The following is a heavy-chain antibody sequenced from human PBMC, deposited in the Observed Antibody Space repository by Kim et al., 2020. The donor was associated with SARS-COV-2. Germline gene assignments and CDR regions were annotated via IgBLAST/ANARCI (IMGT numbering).Heavy chain of an antibody. V-gene: IGHV1-18*01. D-gene: IGHD3-22*01. J-gene: IGHJ4*02. CDR2: ISAYNGNT. CDR1: GYTFTSYG. Sequence: ASVKVSCKASGYTFTSYGISWVRQAPGQGLEWMGWISAYNGNTNYAQKLQGRVTMTTDTSTSTAYMELRSLRSDDTAVYYCARGGPRVVITGSSFDYWGQGTLVTVSS. CDR3: ARGGPRVVITGSSFDY.